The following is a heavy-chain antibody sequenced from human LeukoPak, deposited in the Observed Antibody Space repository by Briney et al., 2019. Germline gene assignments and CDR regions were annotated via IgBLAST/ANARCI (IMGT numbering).Heavy chain of an antibody. CDR2: IKPKSGAT. CDR3: ARVREWEEISGAIPDYFDY. J-gene: IGHJ4*02. Sequence: ASVKVSCKASGYTFTGHFMNWVRQAPEQGLEWMGWIKPKSGATAYAQKFQGRVTMTRDTAINTAYLELSSLTSDDTAVYYCARVREWEEISGAIPDYFDYWGQGTLSPSP. V-gene: IGHV1-2*02. D-gene: IGHD3-3*01. CDR1: GYTFTGHF.